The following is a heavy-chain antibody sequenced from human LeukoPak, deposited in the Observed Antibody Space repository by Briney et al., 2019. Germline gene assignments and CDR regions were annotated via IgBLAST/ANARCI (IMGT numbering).Heavy chain of an antibody. CDR3: AKDSGHYGSGSYYTSFDY. J-gene: IGHJ4*02. D-gene: IGHD3-10*01. CDR2: ISWNSGSI. CDR1: GFTFDDYA. V-gene: IGHV3-9*01. Sequence: PGGSLRLSCAASGFTFDDYAMHWVRQAPGKGLEWVSGISWNSGSIGYADSVKGRFTISRDNAKNSLYLQMNSLRAEDTALYYCAKDSGHYGSGSYYTSFDYWGQGTLVTVSS.